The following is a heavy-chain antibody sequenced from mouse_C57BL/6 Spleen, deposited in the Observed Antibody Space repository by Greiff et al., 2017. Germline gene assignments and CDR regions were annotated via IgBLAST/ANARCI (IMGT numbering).Heavy chain of an antibody. CDR2: IDPSDSYT. CDR1: GYTFTSYW. V-gene: IGHV1-59*01. Sequence: VQLQQPGAELVRPGTSVKLSCKASGYTFTSYWMHWVKQRPGQGLEWIGVIDPSDSYTNYNQKFKGKATLTVDTSSSTAYMQLSSLTSEDSAVYYCARWGGTDRAWFAYWGQGTLVTVSA. J-gene: IGHJ3*01. CDR3: ARWGGTDRAWFAY. D-gene: IGHD4-1*01.